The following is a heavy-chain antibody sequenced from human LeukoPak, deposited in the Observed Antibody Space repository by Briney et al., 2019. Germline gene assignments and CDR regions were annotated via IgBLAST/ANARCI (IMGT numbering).Heavy chain of an antibody. CDR1: GFTFSSYS. CDR2: ISSSSSYI. CDR3: AREGYCSSTSCYEGDY. D-gene: IGHD2-2*01. J-gene: IGHJ4*02. Sequence: PGGSLRLSCAASGFTFSSYSMNWVRQAPGKGLEWVSSISSSSSYIYYADSVKGRFTISRDNAKNSLYLQMNSLRAEDTAVYYCAREGYCSSTSCYEGDYWGQGTLVTVSS. V-gene: IGHV3-21*01.